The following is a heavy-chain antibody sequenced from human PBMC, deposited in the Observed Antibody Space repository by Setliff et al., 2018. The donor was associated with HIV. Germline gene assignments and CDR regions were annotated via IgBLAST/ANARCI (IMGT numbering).Heavy chain of an antibody. CDR2: IYYLGST. CDR1: GGSIRSHY. CDR3: ARVPKYQVPRDYYMDV. V-gene: IGHV4-59*11. D-gene: IGHD2-2*01. Sequence: SETLSLTCSVSGGSIRSHYWSWIRQPPGKGLEWIGYIYYLGSTNYNPSLESRVTISVDTSKNQFSPKLSSVTAADTAVYYCARVPKYQVPRDYYMDVWGKGTTVTVSS. J-gene: IGHJ6*03.